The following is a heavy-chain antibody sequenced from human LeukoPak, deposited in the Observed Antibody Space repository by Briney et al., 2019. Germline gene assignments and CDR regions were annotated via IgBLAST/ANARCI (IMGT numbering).Heavy chain of an antibody. D-gene: IGHD5-24*01. J-gene: IGHJ4*02. Sequence: SETLSLTCTVAGGSISSGSYYWSWIRQPAGKGLEWIGRIYTSGSTNYNPSLKSRVTISVDASKNQFSLKLSSVTAADTAVYYCARAPLYGYNQDWGQGTLVTVSS. CDR2: IYTSGST. V-gene: IGHV4-61*02. CDR3: ARAPLYGYNQD. CDR1: GGSISSGSYY.